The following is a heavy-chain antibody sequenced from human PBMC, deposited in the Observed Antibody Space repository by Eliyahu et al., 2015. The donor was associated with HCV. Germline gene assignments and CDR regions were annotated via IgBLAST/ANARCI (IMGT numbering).Heavy chain of an antibody. D-gene: IGHD3-22*01. CDR2: INAGNGHT. V-gene: IGHV1-3*01. J-gene: IGHJ4*02. CDR3: ARVSLETSGYLDY. CDR1: GYTFTKYT. Sequence: SVKVSCKSSGYTFTKYTIHWVRQAPGQGLELMGWINAGNGHTKYSQKFQDRVIITGDTSASAAYMDLSRLTHEDTXIYYCARVSLETSGYLDYWGQGTLVTVST.